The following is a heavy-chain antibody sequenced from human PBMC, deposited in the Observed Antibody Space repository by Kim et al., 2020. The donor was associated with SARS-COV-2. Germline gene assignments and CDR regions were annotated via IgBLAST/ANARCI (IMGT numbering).Heavy chain of an antibody. CDR3: AKDLGYYGNYGMDV. D-gene: IGHD3-10*01. J-gene: IGHJ6*02. Sequence: VRGRLTITRDNSKNTQFQQMNSLRAEDTAVYYCAKDLGYYGNYGMDVWGQGTTVTVSS. V-gene: IGHV3-30*02.